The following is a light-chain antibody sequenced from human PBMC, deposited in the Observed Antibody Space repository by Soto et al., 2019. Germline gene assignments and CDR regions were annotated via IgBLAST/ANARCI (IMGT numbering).Light chain of an antibody. V-gene: IGKV1-5*03. CDR1: QSISDW. CDR3: QQFNPYSLTWT. J-gene: IGKJ1*01. CDR2: RTS. Sequence: DVQMTQSPSTLSASVGDRVTITCRASQSISDWLAWYRQKPGKAPKLLIYRTSTLESGVPSRFSGSGSGTEFTLTISSLQPDDFATYYCQQFNPYSLTWTFGQGTQVDI.